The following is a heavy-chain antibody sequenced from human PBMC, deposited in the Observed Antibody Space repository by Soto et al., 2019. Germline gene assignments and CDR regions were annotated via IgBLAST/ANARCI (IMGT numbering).Heavy chain of an antibody. V-gene: IGHV5-10-1*01. CDR1: GYSFAGYW. D-gene: IGHD5-12*01. CDR2: IDPSDSQT. Sequence: GESLKISCKGSGYSFAGYWITWVRQKPGKGLEWMGRIDPSDSQTYYSPSFRGHVTISATKSITTVFLQMNSLRAEDTAVYYCAKDSVSGYDYPNTDYWGQGTLVTVSS. J-gene: IGHJ4*02. CDR3: AKDSVSGYDYPNTDY.